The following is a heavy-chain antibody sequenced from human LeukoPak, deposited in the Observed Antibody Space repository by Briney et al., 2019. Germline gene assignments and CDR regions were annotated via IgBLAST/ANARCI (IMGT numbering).Heavy chain of an antibody. D-gene: IGHD3-22*01. Sequence: GGSLRLSCAASGFTFSSYGMHWVRQAPGKGLEWVTFIRYDGSNKYYADSVKGRFTISRDNSKNTLYLRMNSLRAEDTAVYYCASSKYPAYRVMVINAFDIWGQGTMVTVSS. CDR1: GFTFSSYG. CDR3: ASSKYPAYRVMVINAFDI. CDR2: IRYDGSNK. V-gene: IGHV3-30*02. J-gene: IGHJ3*02.